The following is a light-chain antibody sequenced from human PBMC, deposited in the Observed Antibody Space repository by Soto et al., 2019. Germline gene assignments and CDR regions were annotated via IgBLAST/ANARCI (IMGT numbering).Light chain of an antibody. CDR2: GAS. CDR3: HQCKTYST. J-gene: IGKJ1*01. CDR1: QSISSW. Sequence: IHMTQSPSTLSASVGDRVSSTCRASQSISSWLAWYQQKPGKAPKLLIYGASSLQNGVPSRFSGSGSGTDFTLTITDLQADDLATYFCHQCKTYSTFGQGTKVDIK. V-gene: IGKV1-5*01.